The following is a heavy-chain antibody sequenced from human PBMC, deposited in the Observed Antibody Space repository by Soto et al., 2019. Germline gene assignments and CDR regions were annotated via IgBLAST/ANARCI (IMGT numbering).Heavy chain of an antibody. V-gene: IGHV1-46*01. CDR1: GYTFTSYA. J-gene: IGHJ5*02. CDR2: INPSGGST. D-gene: IGHD2-2*01. Sequence: GASVKVSCKASGYTFTSYAMHWVRQAPGQGLEWMGIINPSGGSTSYAQKFQGRVTMTRDTSTSTVYMELSSLRSEDTAVYYCARDRIGYCSSTSCSPGDHNWFDPWGQGTLVTVSS. CDR3: ARDRIGYCSSTSCSPGDHNWFDP.